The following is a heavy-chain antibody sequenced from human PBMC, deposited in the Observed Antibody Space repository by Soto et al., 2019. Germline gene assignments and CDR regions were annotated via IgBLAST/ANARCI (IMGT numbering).Heavy chain of an antibody. CDR3: ARDGEYSTGWRDLYYAMDV. D-gene: IGHD6-19*01. Sequence: ASVKVSCKASGYTFTGHFLHWVRQAPGQGLEWMGWINPYSGGTNYAQKFQGRVTMTRVTSISTAYMELSGLRSDDTAVYYCARDGEYSTGWRDLYYAMDVWGQGTTVTVSS. V-gene: IGHV1-2*02. CDR1: GYTFTGHF. CDR2: INPYSGGT. J-gene: IGHJ6*02.